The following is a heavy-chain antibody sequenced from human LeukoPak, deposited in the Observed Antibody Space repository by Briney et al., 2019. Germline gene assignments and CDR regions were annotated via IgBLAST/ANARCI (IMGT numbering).Heavy chain of an antibody. CDR3: AREYYDFWSGYPNWFDP. CDR1: GYTFTGYY. D-gene: IGHD3-3*01. Sequence: GASVNVSCKASGYTFTGYYMHWVRQAPGQGLEWMGRINPNSGGTNYAQKFQGRVTMTRDTSISTAYIELSRLRSDDTAVYYCAREYYDFWSGYPNWFDPWGQGTLVTVSS. CDR2: INPNSGGT. J-gene: IGHJ5*02. V-gene: IGHV1-2*06.